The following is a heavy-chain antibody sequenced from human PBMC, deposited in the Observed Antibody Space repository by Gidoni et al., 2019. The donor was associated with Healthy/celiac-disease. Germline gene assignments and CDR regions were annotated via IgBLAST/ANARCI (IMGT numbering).Heavy chain of an antibody. D-gene: IGHD2-15*01. CDR1: GFSLSTSGVG. CDR3: ARDGRGGEMDDAFDI. Sequence: QITLKESGPTLVKPTQTLTLTCTFSGFSLSTSGVGVGWIRQPPGKALEWLALIYWNDDKRYSPSLKSRLTITNDTSRNQVVLTMTNMDPVDTATYYCARDGRGGEMDDAFDIWGQGTMVTVSS. J-gene: IGHJ3*02. V-gene: IGHV2-5*01. CDR2: IYWNDDK.